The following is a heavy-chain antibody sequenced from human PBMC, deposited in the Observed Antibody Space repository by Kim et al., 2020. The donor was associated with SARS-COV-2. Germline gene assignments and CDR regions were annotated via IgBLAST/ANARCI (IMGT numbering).Heavy chain of an antibody. CDR3: ASVLRIDYQIDY. D-gene: IGHD4-17*01. Sequence: NYAQKFQGRVTMTRDTSISTAYMELSRLRSDDTAVYYCASVLRIDYQIDYWGQGTLVTVSS. J-gene: IGHJ4*02. V-gene: IGHV1-2*02.